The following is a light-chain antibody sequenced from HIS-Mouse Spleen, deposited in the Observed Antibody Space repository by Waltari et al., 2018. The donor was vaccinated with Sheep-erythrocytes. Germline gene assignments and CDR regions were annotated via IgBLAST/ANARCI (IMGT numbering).Light chain of an antibody. Sequence: DIVMTQSPDALAVALGERATINCKSSPSILYSSNNKNDLAWYQQKPGQPPKLLIYWASTRESGVPDRFSGSGSGTDFTLTISSLQAEDVAVYYCQQYYSTPPTFGQGTKVEIK. CDR1: PSILYSSNNKND. V-gene: IGKV4-1*01. CDR2: WAS. J-gene: IGKJ1*01. CDR3: QQYYSTPPT.